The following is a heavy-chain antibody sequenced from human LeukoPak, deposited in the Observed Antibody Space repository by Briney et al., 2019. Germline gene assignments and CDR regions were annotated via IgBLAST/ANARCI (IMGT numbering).Heavy chain of an antibody. CDR1: GFTFSSYS. Sequence: GGSLRLSCAATGFTFSSYSMNWVRQAPGKGLEWVSSISSSSSYIYYADSVKGRFTISRDNAMNSLYLQMNSLRAEDTAVYYCAIQKADLITMIRGVNAYWGQGTLVTVSS. CDR2: ISSSSSYI. V-gene: IGHV3-21*01. J-gene: IGHJ4*02. CDR3: AIQKADLITMIRGVNAY. D-gene: IGHD3-10*01.